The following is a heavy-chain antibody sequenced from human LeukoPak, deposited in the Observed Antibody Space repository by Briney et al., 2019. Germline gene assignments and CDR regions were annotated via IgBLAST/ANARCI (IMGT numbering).Heavy chain of an antibody. J-gene: IGHJ4*02. D-gene: IGHD3-22*01. CDR1: GFTFSSYA. CDR3: ARDEDYYDSSGYWACYFDY. V-gene: IGHV3-30-3*01. Sequence: PGGSLRLSCAASGFTFSSYAMHWVRQAPGKGLEWVAVISYDGSNKYYADSVKGRFTISRDNSKNTLYLQMNSLRAEDTAVYYCARDEDYYDSSGYWACYFDYWGQGTLVTVSS. CDR2: ISYDGSNK.